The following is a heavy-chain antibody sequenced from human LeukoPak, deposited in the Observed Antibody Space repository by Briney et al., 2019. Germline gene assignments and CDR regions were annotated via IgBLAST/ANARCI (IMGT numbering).Heavy chain of an antibody. CDR1: GFTFSSYA. D-gene: IGHD3-3*01. V-gene: IGHV3-23*01. J-gene: IGHJ5*02. CDR2: ISGSGGST. CDR3: ARDLDPLNGYDFWRTSLDP. Sequence: AGGSLRLSCAASGFTFSSYAMSWVRQAPGKGLEWVSAISGSGGSTYYADSVKGRFTISRDNSKNTLYLQMNSLRAEDTAVYYCARDLDPLNGYDFWRTSLDPWGQGTLVTVSS.